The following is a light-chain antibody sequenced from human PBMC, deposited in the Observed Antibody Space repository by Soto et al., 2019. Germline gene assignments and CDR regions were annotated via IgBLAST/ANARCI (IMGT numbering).Light chain of an antibody. Sequence: DIQMTQSPSSLSAFVGDRVTITCRASQTISNYLNWYQQRPGKAPKLLIYLASSLQSGVPSRFGGRGSGTDCPLTLSSLQPEDSATYYCQQSYGPPITFGQGTRLELK. V-gene: IGKV1-39*01. J-gene: IGKJ5*01. CDR3: QQSYGPPIT. CDR1: QTISNY. CDR2: LAS.